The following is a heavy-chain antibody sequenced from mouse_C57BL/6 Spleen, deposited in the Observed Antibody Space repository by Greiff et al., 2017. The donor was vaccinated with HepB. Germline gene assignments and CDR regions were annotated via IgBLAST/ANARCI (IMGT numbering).Heavy chain of an antibody. CDR1: GFSLTSYG. D-gene: IGHD1-1*01. Sequence: VQLQQSGPGLVQPSQSLSITCTVSGFSLTSYGVHWVRQSPGKGLEWLGVIWRGGSTDYNAAFMSRLSITKDNSKSQVFFKMNSLQADDTAIYYCAKKDYYGSSYEYFDVWGTGTTVTVSS. CDR2: IWRGGST. V-gene: IGHV2-5*01. CDR3: AKKDYYGSSYEYFDV. J-gene: IGHJ1*03.